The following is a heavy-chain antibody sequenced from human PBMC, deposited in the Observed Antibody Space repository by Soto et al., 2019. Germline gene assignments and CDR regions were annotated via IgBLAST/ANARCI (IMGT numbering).Heavy chain of an antibody. CDR3: ARDRSYFGDYYHFDY. D-gene: IGHD4-17*01. CDR1: GGTFSSYA. J-gene: IGHJ4*01. CDR2: VIPIFGTA. V-gene: IGHV1-69*12. Sequence: QVQLVQSGAELKKPGTSVHVSCKASGGTFSSYAISWVRQAPGQGLEWMGGVIPIFGTANYAQKFQGRVTINADESTSTAYMELSSLRSEYTSVYYCARDRSYFGDYYHFDYWRHGTLVTLSS.